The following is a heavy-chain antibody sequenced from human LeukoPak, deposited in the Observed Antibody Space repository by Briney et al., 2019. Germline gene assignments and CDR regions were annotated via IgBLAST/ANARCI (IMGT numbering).Heavy chain of an antibody. CDR3: ARDGTAAGLYFDL. Sequence: GGSLRLSCAVSGFTFSSYWMNWVRQAPGKGLEWVASIKQDGGEKSYVDSVKGRFTISRDNAKNSLYLQMSSLRAEDTAVYYCARDGTAAGLYFDLWGQGTLVSVSS. V-gene: IGHV3-7*01. CDR1: GFTFSSYW. J-gene: IGHJ4*01. D-gene: IGHD6-13*01. CDR2: IKQDGGEK.